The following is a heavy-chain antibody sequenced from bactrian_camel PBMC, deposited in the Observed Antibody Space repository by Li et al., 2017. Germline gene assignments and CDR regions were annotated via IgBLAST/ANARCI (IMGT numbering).Heavy chain of an antibody. J-gene: IGHJ4*01. CDR2: ITSLPSLFRAA. Sequence: DVQLVESGGESVQAGESLRLSCVASGITFSRHDMSWVRQAPGKEVEWVAGITSLPSLFRAASYADSVKGRFTISFDNAEKILYLQLNDLKTEDTGMYYCTRVKRGLTDFQRLGIPPPLSQGTQVTVS. V-gene: IGHV3S40*01. D-gene: IGHD8*01. CDR1: GITFSRHD.